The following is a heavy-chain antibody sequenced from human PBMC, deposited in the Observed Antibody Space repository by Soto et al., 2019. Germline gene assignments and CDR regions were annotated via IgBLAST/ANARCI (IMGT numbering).Heavy chain of an antibody. CDR2: IYWDDDK. V-gene: IGHV2-5*02. CDR3: AHRRRYLDY. CDR1: GFSVSTSGVG. Sequence: QITLKESVPTLVEPTQPLTLTCTFSGFSVSTSGVGVGWIRQPPGKALELLALIYWDDDKRYSPSLKSRLTITQDTSKNHVVLTLTNMDPVDTATYYCAHRRRYLDYWGQGTLVTVSS. D-gene: IGHD1-20*01. J-gene: IGHJ4*02.